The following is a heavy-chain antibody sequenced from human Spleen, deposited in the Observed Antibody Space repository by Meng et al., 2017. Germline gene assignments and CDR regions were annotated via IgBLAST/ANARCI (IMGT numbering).Heavy chain of an antibody. CDR2: ISYDGSGE. CDR3: IAEIGPKSFDN. J-gene: IGHJ4*02. CDR1: GFSFSSHA. Sequence: QVQLAESGGALFQPGRSLRRSCAASGFSFSSHAMHWVRQAPGKGLEWVALISYDGSGEGYADSVKGRFTISRDNSKSTLYLQMDSLRPEDTAVYYCIAEIGPKSFDNWGQGTLVTVSS. V-gene: IGHV3-30*04. D-gene: IGHD3-22*01.